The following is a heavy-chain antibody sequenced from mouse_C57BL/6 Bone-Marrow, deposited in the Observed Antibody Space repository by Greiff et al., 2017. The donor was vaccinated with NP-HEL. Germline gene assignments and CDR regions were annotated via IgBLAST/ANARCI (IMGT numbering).Heavy chain of an antibody. Sequence: EVKLVESGGDLVKPGGSLKLSCAASGFTFSSYGMSWVRQTPDKRLEWVATISSGGSYTYYPDSVKGRFTISRDNAKNTLYLQMSSLKSEDTAMYYCARHIGDSWFAYWGQGSLVTVSA. CDR1: GFTFSSYG. D-gene: IGHD2-13*01. CDR2: ISSGGSYT. J-gene: IGHJ3*01. V-gene: IGHV5-6*01. CDR3: ARHIGDSWFAY.